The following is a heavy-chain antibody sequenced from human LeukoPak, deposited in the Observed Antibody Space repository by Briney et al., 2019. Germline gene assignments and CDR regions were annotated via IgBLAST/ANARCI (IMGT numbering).Heavy chain of an antibody. CDR1: GFTFNTYW. V-gene: IGHV3-74*01. CDR3: AKVLSGSQDY. J-gene: IGHJ4*02. CDR2: IKSDGSST. D-gene: IGHD1-26*01. Sequence: GGSLRLSCAASGFTFNTYWMHWVRQAPGKGLVWVSHIKSDGSSTTYADSVKGRFTISRDNAKNTLYLQMNSLRAEDTAVYYCAKVLSGSQDYWGQGTLVTVFS.